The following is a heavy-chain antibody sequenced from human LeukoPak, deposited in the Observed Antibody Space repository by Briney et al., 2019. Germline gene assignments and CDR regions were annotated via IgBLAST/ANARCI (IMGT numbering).Heavy chain of an antibody. J-gene: IGHJ6*03. CDR3: AKVRGSYSSYYYMDV. CDR2: ISGSGGST. Sequence: GGSLRLSCAASGFTFSSYAMSWVRQAPGKGLEWVSAISGSGGSTYHADSVKGRFTISRDNSKTTLYLQMNSLRAEDTAVYYCAKVRGSYSSYYYMDVWGKGTTVTVSS. D-gene: IGHD1-26*01. CDR1: GFTFSSYA. V-gene: IGHV3-23*01.